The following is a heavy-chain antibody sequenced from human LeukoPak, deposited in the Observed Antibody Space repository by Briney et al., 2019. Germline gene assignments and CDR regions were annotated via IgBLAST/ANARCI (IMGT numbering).Heavy chain of an antibody. V-gene: IGHV3-73*01. Sequence: GGSLRLSCAASGFTFSGSAMHWVRQASGKGLEWVGRVRSKAHSYATAYAASVKGRFTISRDDSKNTAYLQMNSLKTEDTAVYYCTRHGGRDYYDSSEDAFDIWGQGTMVTVSS. CDR3: TRHGGRDYYDSSEDAFDI. D-gene: IGHD3-22*01. CDR1: GFTFSGSA. J-gene: IGHJ3*02. CDR2: VRSKAHSYAT.